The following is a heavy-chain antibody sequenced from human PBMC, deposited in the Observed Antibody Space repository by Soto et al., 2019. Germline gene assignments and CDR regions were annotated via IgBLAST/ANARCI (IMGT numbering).Heavy chain of an antibody. CDR1: GFTFDDYA. Sequence: EVQLEESGGALVQPGRSLRLSCAASGFTFDDYAMYWVRQVLGKGLEWVSSISSNSGNIAYADYVKGRFTTSRDNAEIALYLQMNSLRPEDTALYYCVISKGGYSYGTRFDYWGQGTLVTVSS. CDR3: VISKGGYSYGTRFDY. D-gene: IGHD5-18*01. V-gene: IGHV3-9*01. CDR2: ISSNSGNI. J-gene: IGHJ4*02.